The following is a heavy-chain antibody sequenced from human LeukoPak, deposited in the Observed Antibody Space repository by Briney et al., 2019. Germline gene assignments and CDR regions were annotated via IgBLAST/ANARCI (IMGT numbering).Heavy chain of an antibody. V-gene: IGHV4-59*01. Sequence: SETLSLTCTVSGDSISNYYWSWIRQPPGKGLEWIGYIYYSGNTDYNPSLKSRVTISVDTSKTQFSLRLHSVTAADTAVYYCARYRNEALFAFDIWGQGTMVTVSS. D-gene: IGHD1-14*01. CDR1: GDSISNYY. CDR2: IYYSGNT. CDR3: ARYRNEALFAFDI. J-gene: IGHJ3*02.